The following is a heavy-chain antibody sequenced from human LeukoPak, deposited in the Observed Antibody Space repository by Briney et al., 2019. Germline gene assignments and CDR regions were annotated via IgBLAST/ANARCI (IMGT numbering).Heavy chain of an antibody. CDR2: INPVSGAT. J-gene: IGHJ6*03. Sequence: ASVKVSCKASGGSIRRFAINWVRQAPGEGLEWMGTINPVSGATNYTHKFQGRVTMTTDESTTTAYMELRRLTTEDTAVYYCARGDDFLAAYNYMDAWGQGSSVIVSS. CDR3: ARGDDFLAAYNYMDA. V-gene: IGHV1-69*05. D-gene: IGHD3-9*01. CDR1: GGSIRRFA.